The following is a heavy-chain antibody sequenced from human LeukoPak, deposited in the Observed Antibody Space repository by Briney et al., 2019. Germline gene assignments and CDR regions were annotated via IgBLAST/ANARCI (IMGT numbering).Heavy chain of an antibody. CDR2: ISGSGGST. CDR3: AEATARLIFYFDY. D-gene: IGHD2-21*02. J-gene: IGHJ4*02. Sequence: GGSLRLSCAASGFTFSSYGMSWVRQAPGKGLEWVSAISGSGGSTYYADSVKGRFTISRDNSKNTLYLQMNSLRAEDTAVYYCAEATARLIFYFDYWGQGTLVTVSS. V-gene: IGHV3-23*01. CDR1: GFTFSSYG.